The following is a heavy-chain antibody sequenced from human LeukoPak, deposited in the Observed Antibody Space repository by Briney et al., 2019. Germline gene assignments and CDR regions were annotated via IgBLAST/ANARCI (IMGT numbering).Heavy chain of an antibody. CDR3: ARDFKTVTYYYYGMDV. D-gene: IGHD4-17*01. CDR1: GGSISSGGYY. J-gene: IGHJ6*02. CDR2: IYYSGST. V-gene: IGHV4-31*03. Sequence: SQTLSLTCTVSGGSISSGGYYWSWIRQHPGKGLEWIGYIYYSGSTYYNPSLKSRVTIPVDTSKNQFSLKLSSVTAADTAVYYCARDFKTVTYYYYGMDVWGQGTTVTVSS.